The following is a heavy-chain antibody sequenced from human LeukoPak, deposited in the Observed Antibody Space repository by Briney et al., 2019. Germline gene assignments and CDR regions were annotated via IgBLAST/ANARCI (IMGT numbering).Heavy chain of an antibody. J-gene: IGHJ2*01. Sequence: GASVKVSCKASGYTFTGYYMHWVRQAPGQGLEWMGWINPNSGGTNYAQKFQGRVTMTRDTSISTAYMELSRLRSDDTAVYYCARDGEEYYYDSSGYYSGGWYFDLWGRGTLVTVSS. CDR3: ARDGEEYYYDSSGYYSGGWYFDL. CDR2: INPNSGGT. V-gene: IGHV1-2*02. CDR1: GYTFTGYY. D-gene: IGHD3-22*01.